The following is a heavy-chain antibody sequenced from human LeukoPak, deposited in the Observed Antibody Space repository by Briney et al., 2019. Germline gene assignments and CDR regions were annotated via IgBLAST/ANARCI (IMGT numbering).Heavy chain of an antibody. D-gene: IGHD3-10*01. V-gene: IGHV3-23*01. CDR2: ISGSGGST. Sequence: PGGSLRLSCAASGFTFSSYAMSWVRQAPGKGLEWVSAISGSGGSTYYADSVKGRLTISRDNSKNTLYLQMNSLRAEDTAVYYCAKVGFGELPQERIDYWGQGTLVTVSS. CDR3: AKVGFGELPQERIDY. J-gene: IGHJ4*02. CDR1: GFTFSSYA.